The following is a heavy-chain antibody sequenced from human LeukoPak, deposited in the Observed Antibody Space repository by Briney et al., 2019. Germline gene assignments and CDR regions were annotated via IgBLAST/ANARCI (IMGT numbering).Heavy chain of an antibody. CDR2: IIPIFGTA. CDR1: GGTFSSYA. Sequence: ASVKVSCKASGGTFSSYAISWVRQAPGQGLEWMGGIIPIFGTANNAQKFQGRVTITADESTSTAYMELSSLRSEDTAVYYCARIPESASTVTAYYFDYWGQGTLVTVSS. V-gene: IGHV1-69*13. D-gene: IGHD4-11*01. J-gene: IGHJ4*02. CDR3: ARIPESASTVTAYYFDY.